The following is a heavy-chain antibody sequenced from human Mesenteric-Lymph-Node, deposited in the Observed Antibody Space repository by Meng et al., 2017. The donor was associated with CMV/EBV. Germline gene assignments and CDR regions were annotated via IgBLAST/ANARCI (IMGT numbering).Heavy chain of an antibody. CDR3: TKGASFGVTAPDY. J-gene: IGHJ4*02. Sequence: GGSLRLSCAASGFTFSAYTMTWVRQAPGKGPEWVSRIRGNGESAAYADSVRGRFVISRDNSQNTLYLQMNSLQAEDTAVYYCTKGASFGVTAPDYWGQGTLVTVSS. CDR1: GFTFSAYT. CDR2: IRGNGESA. V-gene: IGHV3-23*01. D-gene: IGHD2-21*02.